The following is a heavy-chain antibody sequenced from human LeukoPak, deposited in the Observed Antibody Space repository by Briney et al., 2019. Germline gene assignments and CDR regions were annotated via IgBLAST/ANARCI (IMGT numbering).Heavy chain of an antibody. V-gene: IGHV1-18*01. Sequence: ASVKVSCKASGYTFTSYGISWVRQASGQGLEWMGWISAYNGNTNYAQKLQGRVTMTTDTSTSTAYMELRSLRSDDTAVYYCARGYCSSTSCPNRGAVYYYYMDVWGKGTTVTVSS. D-gene: IGHD2-2*01. CDR2: ISAYNGNT. J-gene: IGHJ6*03. CDR3: ARGYCSSTSCPNRGAVYYYYMDV. CDR1: GYTFTSYG.